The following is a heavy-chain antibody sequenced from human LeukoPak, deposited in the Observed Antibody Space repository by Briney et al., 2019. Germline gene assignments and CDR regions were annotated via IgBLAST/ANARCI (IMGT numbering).Heavy chain of an antibody. CDR3: ARGGVVVPAAKDY. CDR1: GYTFTGYY. J-gene: IGHJ4*02. Sequence: GASVKVSCKASGYTFTGYYMHWVRQAHGQGLEWMGWINPNSGGTNYAQKFQGRVTMTRDTSISTAYMELSRLRSDDTAVYYCARGGVVVPAAKDYWGQGTLVTVSS. D-gene: IGHD2-2*01. CDR2: INPNSGGT. V-gene: IGHV1-2*02.